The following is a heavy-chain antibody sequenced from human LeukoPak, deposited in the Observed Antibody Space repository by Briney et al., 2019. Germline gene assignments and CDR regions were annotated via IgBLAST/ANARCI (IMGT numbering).Heavy chain of an antibody. J-gene: IGHJ4*02. CDR2: INPNSGGT. CDR1: GYTFTGYY. D-gene: IGHD3-3*01. Sequence: ASVKVSCKASGYTFTGYYMHWVRQAPGQGLEWMGWINPNSGGTNYAQKFQGRVTMTRDTSISTAYMELSRLRSDDTAVYYCATSIFDFWSGPNDYWGQGTLVTVSS. CDR3: ATSIFDFWSGPNDY. V-gene: IGHV1-2*02.